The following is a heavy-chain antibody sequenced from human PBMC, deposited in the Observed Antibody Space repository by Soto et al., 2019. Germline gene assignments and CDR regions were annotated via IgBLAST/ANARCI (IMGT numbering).Heavy chain of an antibody. Sequence: ASVKVSCKASGYTFTTHGISWVRQAPGQGLEWMGWISPYNGKTTYAQKVQGRVTMTTDTSTSTAYMELRGLRSDDTAVYYCARDEYSSSSFYYYYGMDVWGQGTTVTVSS. J-gene: IGHJ6*02. CDR3: ARDEYSSSSFYYYYGMDV. V-gene: IGHV1-18*04. CDR2: ISPYNGKT. CDR1: GYTFTTHG. D-gene: IGHD6-6*01.